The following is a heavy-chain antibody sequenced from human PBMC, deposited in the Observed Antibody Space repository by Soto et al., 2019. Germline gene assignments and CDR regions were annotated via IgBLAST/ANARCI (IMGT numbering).Heavy chain of an antibody. Sequence: EVHLLESGGGLVQPGGSLRLSCAASGFTFSSYAMTWVRQAPGKGLEWVAWISDSGGSTYYADSVKGRFTISRDNSKNTLYLQMNSLRAEDTAVYYCAKFEQQLVREGFDHWGQGTLVTVSS. CDR3: AKFEQQLVREGFDH. CDR1: GFTFSSYA. D-gene: IGHD6-13*01. CDR2: ISDSGGST. J-gene: IGHJ5*02. V-gene: IGHV3-23*01.